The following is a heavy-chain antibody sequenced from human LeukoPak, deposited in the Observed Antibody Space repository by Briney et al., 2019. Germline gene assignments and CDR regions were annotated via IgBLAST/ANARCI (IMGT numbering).Heavy chain of an antibody. V-gene: IGHV4-30-2*01. Sequence: PSETLSLTCTVSGGSISSYSWSWIRQPPGKGLEWIGYIYHSGSTYYNPSLKSRVTISVDRSKNQFSLKLSSVTAADTAVYYCASSYYDSSGYYYTAFDIWGQGTMVTVSS. CDR1: GGSISSYS. CDR2: IYHSGST. D-gene: IGHD3-22*01. J-gene: IGHJ3*02. CDR3: ASSYYDSSGYYYTAFDI.